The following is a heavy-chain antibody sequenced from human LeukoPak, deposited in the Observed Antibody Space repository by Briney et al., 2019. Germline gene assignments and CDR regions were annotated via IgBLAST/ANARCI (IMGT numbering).Heavy chain of an antibody. J-gene: IGHJ4*02. CDR1: GFIFNNYA. CDR2: ISWNSGSI. D-gene: IGHD6-19*01. Sequence: GGSLRLSCAGSGFIFNNYAMHWVRQPPGKGLEWVSGISWNSGSIDYADSVKGRFTISRDNAKNSLYLQMNSLRVEDTAFYYCAKDNRRHYTSGPNPDSLHWGQGALVTVST. CDR3: AKDNRRHYTSGPNPDSLH. V-gene: IGHV3-9*01.